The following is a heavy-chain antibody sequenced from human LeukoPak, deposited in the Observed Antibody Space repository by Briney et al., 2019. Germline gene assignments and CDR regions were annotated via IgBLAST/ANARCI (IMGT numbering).Heavy chain of an antibody. CDR2: IRYDGRSN. J-gene: IGHJ3*02. CDR1: GFTFSSYG. CDR3: ASERDYGDSNAFDM. D-gene: IGHD4-17*01. V-gene: IGHV3-30*02. Sequence: GGSLRLSCAASGFTFSSYGMHWVRQAPGKGLEWVAFIRYDGRSNYYADSVKGRFTISRDNSNNTLYLQMNSLRPEDTAVYYCASERDYGDSNAFDMWGQGTMVTVSS.